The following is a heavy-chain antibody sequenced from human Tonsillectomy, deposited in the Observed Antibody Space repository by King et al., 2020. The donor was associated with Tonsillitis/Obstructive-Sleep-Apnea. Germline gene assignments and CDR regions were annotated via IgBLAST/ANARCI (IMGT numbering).Heavy chain of an antibody. V-gene: IGHV1-69*10. Sequence: VQLVQSGAEVKKPGSSVKVSCKASGGTFSNYAISWVRQAPGQGLEWMGGIIPILDIPNYAQKFQGRVTINADRSTSTAYMELSSLRSEDTAVYYCARDRDRSNYYYYYGMDVWGQGTTVTVSS. J-gene: IGHJ6*02. D-gene: IGHD3-22*01. CDR2: IIPILDIP. CDR3: ARDRDRSNYYYYYGMDV. CDR1: GGTFSNYA.